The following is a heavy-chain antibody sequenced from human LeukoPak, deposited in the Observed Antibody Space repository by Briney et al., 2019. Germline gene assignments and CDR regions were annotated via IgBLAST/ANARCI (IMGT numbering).Heavy chain of an antibody. CDR2: IIPILGIA. CDR3: AREKRTGTTLDNWFDS. V-gene: IGHV1-69*04. CDR1: GGTFSSYT. Sequence: SVKVSCKASGGTFSSYTISWVRQAPGQGLEWMGRIIPILGIANYAQKFQGRVTITADKSTSTAYMELSSLRSEDTAVYYCAREKRTGTTLDNWFDSWGQRTLVTVSS. J-gene: IGHJ5*01. D-gene: IGHD1-7*01.